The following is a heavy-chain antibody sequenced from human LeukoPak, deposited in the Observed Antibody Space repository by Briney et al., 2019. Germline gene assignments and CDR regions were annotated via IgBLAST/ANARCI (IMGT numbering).Heavy chain of an antibody. V-gene: IGHV1-2*02. CDR1: GYTFTGYY. J-gene: IGHJ5*02. CDR3: ARGTGRGSLYSSSWYFLGGYNWFDP. D-gene: IGHD6-13*01. Sequence: GASVKVSCKASGYTFTGYYMHWVRQAPGQGLEWMGWINPNSGGTNYAQKFQGRVTMTRNTSISTAYMELSSLRSEDTAVYYCARGTGRGSLYSSSWYFLGGYNWFDPWGQGTLVTVSS. CDR2: INPNSGGT.